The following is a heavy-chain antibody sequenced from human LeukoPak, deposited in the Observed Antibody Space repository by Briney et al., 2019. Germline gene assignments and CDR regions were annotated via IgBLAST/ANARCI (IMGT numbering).Heavy chain of an antibody. CDR3: AKVSAGAGEVLRFAFDI. D-gene: IGHD5/OR15-5a*01. J-gene: IGHJ3*02. CDR1: GFAFSSYA. Sequence: HPGGSLRLSCVASGFAFSSYAMNWVRQAPGKGLEWVSSISGNGDTTHYVDSVKGRFTISRDNSKNTLYLQMNSLRAEDTAVYYCAKVSAGAGEVLRFAFDIWGQGTMVTVSS. CDR2: ISGNGDTT. V-gene: IGHV3-23*01.